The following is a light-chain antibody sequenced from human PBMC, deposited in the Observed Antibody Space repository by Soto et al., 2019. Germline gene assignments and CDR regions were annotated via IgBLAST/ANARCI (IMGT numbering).Light chain of an antibody. CDR2: KAS. V-gene: IGKV1-5*03. Sequence: DIQMTQSPSTLSSSVGAIVTITCRASQSISNSLAWYQQKPGRAPKLLIYKASTLESGVPSRFSGSGSGTQFTLTISSLQPDDFATYYCKQCNPYPAWTFGHGTKVEI. CDR1: QSISNS. CDR3: KQCNPYPAWT. J-gene: IGKJ1*01.